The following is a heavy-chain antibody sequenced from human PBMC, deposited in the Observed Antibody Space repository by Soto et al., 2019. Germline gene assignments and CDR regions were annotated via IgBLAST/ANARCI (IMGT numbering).Heavy chain of an antibody. J-gene: IGHJ6*02. D-gene: IGHD2-2*01. Sequence: ESLKISCKGSGYSFTSYWIGLVLHMPGKGLEWMGIIYPGDSDTRYSPSFQGQVTISADKSISTAYLQWSSLKASDTAMYYCARHGGYCSSTSCYKGYYYGMDVWGQGTTVTVSS. CDR1: GYSFTSYW. CDR2: IYPGDSDT. V-gene: IGHV5-51*01. CDR3: ARHGGYCSSTSCYKGYYYGMDV.